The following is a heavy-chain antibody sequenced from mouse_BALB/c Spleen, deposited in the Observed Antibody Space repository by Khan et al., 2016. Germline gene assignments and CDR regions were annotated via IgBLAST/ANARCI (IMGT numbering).Heavy chain of an antibody. Sequence: VQLQQSGAELVRPGALVKLSCKASGFNIKDYYLHWVKQRPEQGLEWVGWIDPENGHTLYDAKFQGKASMTADTSSNTAYLQLSSLTSEDTAVYYCAGEISYHTSRGFAYWGQGTLVIVSA. CDR3: AGEISYHTSRGFAY. J-gene: IGHJ3*01. CDR1: GFNIKDYY. D-gene: IGHD2-12*01. V-gene: IGHV14-1*02. CDR2: IDPENGHT.